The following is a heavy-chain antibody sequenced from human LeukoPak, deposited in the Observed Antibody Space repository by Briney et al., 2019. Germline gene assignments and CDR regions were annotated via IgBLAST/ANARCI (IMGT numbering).Heavy chain of an antibody. CDR2: IYSGGST. D-gene: IGHD4-4*01. V-gene: IGHV3-66*01. J-gene: IGHJ4*02. CDR3: ARGGPDYSNFGDY. Sequence: TGGSLRLSCAASGFTVSSNYMSWVRQAPGKGLEWVSIIYSGGSTFYADSVRGRFTISRDNSKNTVYLEMSSLRGEDTAVYYCARGGPDYSNFGDYWGQGTLVTVSS. CDR1: GFTVSSNY.